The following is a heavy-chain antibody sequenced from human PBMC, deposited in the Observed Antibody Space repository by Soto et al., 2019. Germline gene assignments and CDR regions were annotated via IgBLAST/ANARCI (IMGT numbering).Heavy chain of an antibody. D-gene: IGHD2-2*01. CDR1: GFTFTSYW. Sequence: GESLKISCKGSGFTFTSYWIAWVRQMPGKGLEWMGIIYPGDSDSSYGPSFQGQVTVSADRSINTAYLHWSSLKASDTAIYYCAKHEGYCSTTTCSNFDYWGQGTLGTVSS. CDR3: AKHEGYCSTTTCSNFDY. J-gene: IGHJ4*02. V-gene: IGHV5-51*01. CDR2: IYPGDSDS.